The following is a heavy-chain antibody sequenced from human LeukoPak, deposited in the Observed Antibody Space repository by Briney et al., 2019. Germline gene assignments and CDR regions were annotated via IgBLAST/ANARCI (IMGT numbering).Heavy chain of an antibody. CDR2: ISGDGSST. CDR3: AKDAYISGSDYFDS. D-gene: IGHD6-19*01. CDR1: RFTFYYQC. Sequence: GGSLSLSSPASRFTFYYQCMHWARQVPGKGLEWVSLISGDGSSTYYADSVKGRFTISRDNSKNSLYLQMNSLRTEDTALYYCAKDAYISGSDYFDSWGQGTLVTVSS. V-gene: IGHV3-43*02. J-gene: IGHJ4*02.